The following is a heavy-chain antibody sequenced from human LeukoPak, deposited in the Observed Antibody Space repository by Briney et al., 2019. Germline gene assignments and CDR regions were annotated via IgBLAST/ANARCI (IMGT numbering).Heavy chain of an antibody. V-gene: IGHV3-23*01. CDR3: AREITRGDAFDI. D-gene: IGHD3-3*01. CDR1: GFTFSSYA. CDR2: ISGSGGST. Sequence: GGSLRLSCAASGFTFSSYAMSWVRQAPGKGLEWVSAISGSGGSTYYADSVKGRFTISRDNAKNSLYLQMNSLRAEDTAVYYCAREITRGDAFDIWGQGTMVTVSS. J-gene: IGHJ3*02.